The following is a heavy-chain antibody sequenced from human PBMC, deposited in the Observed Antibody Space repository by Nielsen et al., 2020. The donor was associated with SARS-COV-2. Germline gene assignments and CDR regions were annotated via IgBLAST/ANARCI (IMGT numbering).Heavy chain of an antibody. V-gene: IGHV3-23*03. J-gene: IGHJ6*02. Sequence: WIRQPPGKGLEWVSVIYSGGSNTYYADSVKGRFTISRDNSKNTLYLQMNSLKAEDTAVYYCAKDRGSGWYAGMDVWGQGTAVTVSS. D-gene: IGHD6-19*01. CDR2: IYSGGSNT. CDR3: AKDRGSGWYAGMDV.